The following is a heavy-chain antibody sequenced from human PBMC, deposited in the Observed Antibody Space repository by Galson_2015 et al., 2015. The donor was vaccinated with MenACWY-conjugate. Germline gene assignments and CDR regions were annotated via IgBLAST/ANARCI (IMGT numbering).Heavy chain of an antibody. V-gene: IGHV3-33*01. CDR3: ARMYYYDSSGYPDYYYYGMDV. J-gene: IGHJ6*02. CDR1: GFTFSSYG. Sequence: SLRFSCAASGFTFSSYGMHWVRQAPGKGLEWVAVIWYDGSNKYYADSVKGRFTISRDNSKNTLYLQMNSLRAEDTAVYYCARMYYYDSSGYPDYYYYGMDVWGHGTTVTVSS. CDR2: IWYDGSNK. D-gene: IGHD3-22*01.